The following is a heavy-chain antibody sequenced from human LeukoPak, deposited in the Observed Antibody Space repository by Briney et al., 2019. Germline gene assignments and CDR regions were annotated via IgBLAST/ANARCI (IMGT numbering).Heavy chain of an antibody. D-gene: IGHD2-2*01. CDR3: AVVPAIISDY. J-gene: IGHJ4*02. Sequence: GGSLRLSCAASGFTFSSYAMSWVRQAPGKGLEWVSVIYSGGSTYYADSVKGRFTISRDNSKNTLYLQMNSLRAEDTAVYYCAVVPAIISDYWGQGTLVTVSS. CDR1: GFTFSSYA. V-gene: IGHV3-53*01. CDR2: IYSGGST.